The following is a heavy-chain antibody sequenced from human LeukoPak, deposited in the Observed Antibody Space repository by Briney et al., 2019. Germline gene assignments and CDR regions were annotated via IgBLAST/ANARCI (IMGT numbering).Heavy chain of an antibody. CDR2: ISGSGSRT. CDR1: GFTFSSYD. D-gene: IGHD4-23*01. Sequence: GGSLRLSCAASGFTFSSYDMNRVRQAPGKGLEWVSGISGSGSRTYYIDSVKGRFTISRDNSKNTLFLQMNSLGAEDTAVYYCAKDLGSTVVTPVGFDYWGQGTLVTVSS. V-gene: IGHV3-23*01. J-gene: IGHJ4*02. CDR3: AKDLGSTVVTPVGFDY.